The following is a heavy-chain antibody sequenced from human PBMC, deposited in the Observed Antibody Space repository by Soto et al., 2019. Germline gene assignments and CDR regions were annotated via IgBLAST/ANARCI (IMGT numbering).Heavy chain of an antibody. D-gene: IGHD1-26*01. CDR3: ARMESGSFGY. V-gene: IGHV4-39*01. CDR1: GGYITSSSYY. CDR2: MYYTGST. Sequence: SETLSLTCTVSGGYITSSSYYWGWIRQPPGKGLEWIATMYYTGSTYYNPSLKSRVTISMDTSKNQFSLRLNSVTAADTAVYYCARMESGSFGYWGQGTLVTVSS. J-gene: IGHJ4*02.